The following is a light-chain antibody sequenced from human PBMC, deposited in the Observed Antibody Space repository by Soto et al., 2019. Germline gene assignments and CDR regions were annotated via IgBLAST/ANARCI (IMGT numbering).Light chain of an antibody. J-gene: IGKJ1*01. CDR2: AAS. V-gene: IGKV1-39*01. Sequence: DIPITQSPSTLSAGVVDRVTITCRASQSISTYINWYQQKAGKAPTLLIYAASSLQSGVPSRFSGGGSGTDFTLTITTLQPEDFATYFCQQCYSSPRTFGQGTQVEIK. CDR3: QQCYSSPRT. CDR1: QSISTY.